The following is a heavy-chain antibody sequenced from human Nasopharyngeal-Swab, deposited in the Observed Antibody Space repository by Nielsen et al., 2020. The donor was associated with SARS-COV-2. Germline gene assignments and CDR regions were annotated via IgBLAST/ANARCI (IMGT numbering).Heavy chain of an antibody. CDR1: GGSISSYY. J-gene: IGHJ5*02. Sequence: SETLSLTCTVSGGSISSYYWCWIRQPPGKGLEWIGYIYYSGSTNYNPSLKSRVTISVDTSKNQFSLKLSSVTAADTAVYYCARGGKGYWFDPWGQGTLVTVSS. CDR2: IYYSGST. CDR3: ARGGKGYWFDP. D-gene: IGHD4-23*01. V-gene: IGHV4-59*08.